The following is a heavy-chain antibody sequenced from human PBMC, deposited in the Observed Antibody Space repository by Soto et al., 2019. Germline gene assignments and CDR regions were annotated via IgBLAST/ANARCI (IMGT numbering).Heavy chain of an antibody. J-gene: IGHJ4*02. Sequence: QVQLLQSGAEVKKPGASVKVSCKASGYTFTSYAMHWVRQAPGQRLEWMGWINAGNGNTKYSQKFQGRVTITRDTSASTAYMELSSLRSEGTAVYYCARGPGGPDGPGDYWGQGTLVTVSS. CDR3: ARGPGGPDGPGDY. CDR2: INAGNGNT. CDR1: GYTFTSYA. V-gene: IGHV1-3*01. D-gene: IGHD2-15*01.